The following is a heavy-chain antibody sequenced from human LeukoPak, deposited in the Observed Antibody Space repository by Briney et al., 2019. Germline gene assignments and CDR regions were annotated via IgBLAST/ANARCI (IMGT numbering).Heavy chain of an antibody. CDR3: VKGNWGSDFDH. D-gene: IGHD7-27*01. CDR2: IFFGGAT. CDR1: GDSINSNTLY. V-gene: IGHV4-61*02. Sequence: PSETLSLTCTISGDSINSNTLYWGWIRQPAGKGLEWIGRIFFGGATEYSPSFKSRVVISLDASSNQFSLKLSSVTAADTAVYYCVKGNWGSDFDHWGQGTLVTVSS. J-gene: IGHJ4*02.